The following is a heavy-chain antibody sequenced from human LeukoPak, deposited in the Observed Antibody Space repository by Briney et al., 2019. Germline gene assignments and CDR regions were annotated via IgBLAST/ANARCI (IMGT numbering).Heavy chain of an antibody. CDR1: GFTFSSYS. D-gene: IGHD1-7*01. V-gene: IGHV3-21*01. CDR3: ARAHNWKYGSFDF. Sequence: TSGGSLRLSCAASGFTFSSYSMNWVRQAPGKGLEWVSCISSSSSYIYYADSVKGRFTISRDNAKNSLYLQMNSLRAEDTAVYYCARAHNWKYGSFDFWGQGTLVTVSS. J-gene: IGHJ4*02. CDR2: ISSSSSYI.